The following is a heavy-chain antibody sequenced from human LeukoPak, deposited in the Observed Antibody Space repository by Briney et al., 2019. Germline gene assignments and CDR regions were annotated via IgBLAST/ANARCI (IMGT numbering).Heavy chain of an antibody. CDR3: ARVPQYYYDSSGYYYFDY. Sequence: ASVTVSCKASGYTFTSYDINWVRQAPGQGLEWMGWMNPNSGNTGYAQKFQGRVTMTRNPSISTAYMELSSLRSEDTAVYYCARVPQYYYDSSGYYYFDYWGQGTLVTVSS. J-gene: IGHJ4*02. D-gene: IGHD3-22*01. CDR2: MNPNSGNT. CDR1: GYTFTSYD. V-gene: IGHV1-8*01.